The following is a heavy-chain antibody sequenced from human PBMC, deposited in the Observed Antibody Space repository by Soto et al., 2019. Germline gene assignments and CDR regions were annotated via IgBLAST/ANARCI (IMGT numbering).Heavy chain of an antibody. V-gene: IGHV3-23*01. D-gene: IGHD3-3*01. J-gene: IGHJ4*02. CDR2: ISGSGGST. CDR3: AKVGPTYYDFWSGYYFDY. Sequence: GGSLRLSCAASGXTFSSYAMSWVRQAPGKGLEWVSAISGSGGSTYYADSVKGRFTISRDNSKNTLYLQMNSLRAEDTAVYYCAKVGPTYYDFWSGYYFDYWGQGTLVTVSS. CDR1: GXTFSSYA.